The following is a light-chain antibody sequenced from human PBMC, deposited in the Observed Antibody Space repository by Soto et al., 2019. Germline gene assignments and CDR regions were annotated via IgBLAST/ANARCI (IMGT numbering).Light chain of an antibody. Sequence: EIVLTQSPGTLSLSPGERATLSCWASQSVTSSYLAWYQQKPGQAPRLLIFGASSRASGIPDRFSGSGSGTDFTLTISRLEPEDFAVYYCQQYGRSLFTFGQGTRLEIK. J-gene: IGKJ5*01. CDR3: QQYGRSLFT. CDR2: GAS. CDR1: QSVTSSY. V-gene: IGKV3-20*01.